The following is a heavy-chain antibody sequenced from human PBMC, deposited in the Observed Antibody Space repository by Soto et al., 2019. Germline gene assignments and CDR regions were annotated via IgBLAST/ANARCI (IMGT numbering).Heavy chain of an antibody. D-gene: IGHD4-17*01. V-gene: IGHV5-51*01. CDR2: IYPSDSDT. J-gene: IGHJ1*01. CDR3: GSPSDYRHHLLRFYH. CDR1: GYRFTTYW. Sequence: PGESLKISCKGSGYRFTTYWIGWVRQLPGKGLEWMGIIYPSDSDTKYSPSFQGQVTISADKSINTAYLQWSGVKASDTAIYYCGSPSDYRHHLLRFYHWAQGTLATVST.